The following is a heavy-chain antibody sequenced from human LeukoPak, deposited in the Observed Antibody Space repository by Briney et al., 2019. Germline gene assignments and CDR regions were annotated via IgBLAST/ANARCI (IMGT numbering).Heavy chain of an antibody. CDR2: IYYSGST. CDR1: SGSIGTYC. J-gene: IGHJ3*02. CDR3: ASDYCSGGSCYSDYAFDI. V-gene: IGHV4-59*01. D-gene: IGHD2-15*01. Sequence: PSETLSLTCTVSSGSIGTYCWSWIRQSPGKGLEWIGYIYYSGSTNYNPSLKSRVTISVDTSKNQFSLKLSSVTAADTAVYYCASDYCSGGSCYSDYAFDIWGQGTMVTVSS.